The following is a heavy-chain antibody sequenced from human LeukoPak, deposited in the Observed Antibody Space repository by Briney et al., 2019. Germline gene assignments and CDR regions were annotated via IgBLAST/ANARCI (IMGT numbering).Heavy chain of an antibody. V-gene: IGHV3-23*01. Sequence: AGTLRLSCAASGVTFSNYDMSWVRQAPGKGLEWVSSISDSGGRSYYADSEKGRLTISRDNSKNTLNLQMNSLRAEDTAIYYCARFVAASLDHWGQGILVTVSS. CDR1: GVTFSNYD. J-gene: IGHJ5*02. D-gene: IGHD2-15*01. CDR2: ISDSGGRS. CDR3: ARFVAASLDH.